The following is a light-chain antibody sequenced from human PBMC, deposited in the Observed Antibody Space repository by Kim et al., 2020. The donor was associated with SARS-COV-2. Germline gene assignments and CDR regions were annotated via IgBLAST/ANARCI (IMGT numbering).Light chain of an antibody. CDR2: YDS. J-gene: IGLJ1*01. CDR1: NIGSKI. CDR3: QVWDSSSDLSYV. V-gene: IGLV3-21*04. Sequence: PGRTARITCWGKNIGSKIVHWYQRKPGQAPVLVIYYDSVRPSGIPERFSGSNSGNTATLTISRVEAGDEADYYCQVWDSSSDLSYVFGTGTKVTVL.